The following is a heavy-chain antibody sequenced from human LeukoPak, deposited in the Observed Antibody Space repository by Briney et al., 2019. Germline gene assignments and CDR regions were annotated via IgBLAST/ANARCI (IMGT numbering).Heavy chain of an antibody. Sequence: GGSLRLSCAASGFTFSDYYMSWIRQAPGKGLEWVPVISDRGDSTHYIDSVKGRFTISRDSFKNTLYLQIDSLRGEDTAVYYCAKDDRPSGYSYGTFWGLGTLVIVSS. CDR1: GFTFSDYY. J-gene: IGHJ4*02. CDR3: AKDDRPSGYSYGTF. V-gene: IGHV3-23*01. D-gene: IGHD5-18*01. CDR2: ISDRGDST.